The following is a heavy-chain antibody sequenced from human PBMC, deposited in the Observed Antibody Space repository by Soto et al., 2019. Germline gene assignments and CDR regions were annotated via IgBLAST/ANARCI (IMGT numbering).Heavy chain of an antibody. J-gene: IGHJ4*02. CDR2: ISYDGTNR. CDR1: GLTFSNYV. V-gene: IGHV3-30-3*01. CDR3: ARESSSTVTTGGGGSAKDY. Sequence: QVHLVESGGGGVRPGRSWRLSCAASGLTFSNYVMHWVRRAPGKGFEGVDFISYDGTNRCYPDSVKGRFTISRDNSKNTLYLQMNSLKTEDTAVYYCARESSSTVTTGGGGSAKDYWGQGTLVTVSS. D-gene: IGHD4-17*01.